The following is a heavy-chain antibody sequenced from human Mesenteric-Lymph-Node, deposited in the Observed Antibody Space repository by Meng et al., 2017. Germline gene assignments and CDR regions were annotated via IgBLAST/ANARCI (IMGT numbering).Heavy chain of an antibody. CDR3: ARVKRHYDYVWGSYRYTYFDY. CDR1: GGSFSGYY. D-gene: IGHD3-16*02. J-gene: IGHJ4*02. V-gene: IGHV4-34*01. Sequence: SETLSLTCAVYGGSFSGYYWSWIRQPPGKGLEWIGEINHSGSTNYNPSLKSRVTISVDTSKNQFSLKLSSVTAADTAVYYCARVKRHYDYVWGSYRYTYFDYWGQGTLVTVSS. CDR2: INHSGST.